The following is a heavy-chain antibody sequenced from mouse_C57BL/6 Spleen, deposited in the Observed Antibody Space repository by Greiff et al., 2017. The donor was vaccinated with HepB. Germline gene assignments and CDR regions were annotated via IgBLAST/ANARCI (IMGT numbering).Heavy chain of an antibody. D-gene: IGHD1-1*01. Sequence: EVKVVESGGGLVQPGGSLKLSCAASGFTFSDYYMYWVRQTPEKRLEWVAYISNGGGSTYYPDTVKGRFTISRDNAKNTLYLQMSRLKSEDTAMYYCARIDYYGSSYGGYYAMDYWGQGTSVTVSS. V-gene: IGHV5-12*01. J-gene: IGHJ4*01. CDR1: GFTFSDYY. CDR2: ISNGGGST. CDR3: ARIDYYGSSYGGYYAMDY.